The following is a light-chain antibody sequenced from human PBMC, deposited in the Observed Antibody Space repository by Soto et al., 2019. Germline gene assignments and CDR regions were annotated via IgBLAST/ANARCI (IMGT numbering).Light chain of an antibody. V-gene: IGKV3-20*01. CDR3: QQYGSSPLT. J-gene: IGKJ4*01. Sequence: EIVLTQSTGTLSLSPGDRATLSCRASQSVSFSYLAWYQKKAGQAPRLLIYGATSRATGIPDRFSGSESGTDFTLTISRLEPEDFAVYYCQQYGSSPLTFGGGTKVEIK. CDR1: QSVSFSY. CDR2: GAT.